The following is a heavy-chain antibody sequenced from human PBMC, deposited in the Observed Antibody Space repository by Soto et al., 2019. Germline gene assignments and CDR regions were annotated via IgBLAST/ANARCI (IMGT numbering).Heavy chain of an antibody. CDR3: ARDLFALLWFGEFGP. D-gene: IGHD3-10*01. CDR1: GFTFSSYW. CDR2: IKQDGSEK. V-gene: IGHV3-7*01. J-gene: IGHJ5*02. Sequence: GGSLRLSCAASGFTFSSYWMSWVRQAPGKGLEWVANIKQDGSEKYYVDSVKGRFTISRDNAKNSLYLQMNSLRAEDTAVYYCARDLFALLWFGEFGPWGQGTLVTVSS.